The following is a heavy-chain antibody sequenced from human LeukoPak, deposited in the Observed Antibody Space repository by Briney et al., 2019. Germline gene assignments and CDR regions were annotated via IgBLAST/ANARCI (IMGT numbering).Heavy chain of an antibody. Sequence: GGSLRLSCAASGFTFSSYSMNWVRQAPGKGLEWVSYISSSSSTIYYADSVKGRFTISRDNAKNSLYLQMNSLRAEDTAVYYCARGSFRGASSGWYHYWGQGTLVTVSS. CDR2: ISSSSSTI. V-gene: IGHV3-48*01. CDR1: GFTFSSYS. J-gene: IGHJ4*02. CDR3: ARGSFRGASSGWYHY. D-gene: IGHD6-19*01.